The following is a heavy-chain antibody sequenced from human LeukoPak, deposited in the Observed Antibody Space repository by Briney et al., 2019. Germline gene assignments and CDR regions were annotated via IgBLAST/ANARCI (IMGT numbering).Heavy chain of an antibody. V-gene: IGHV3-23*01. CDR3: AKAPGGGNWN. CDR2: ISGSGRGGT. J-gene: IGHJ4*02. D-gene: IGHD1-20*01. CDR1: GFTFSSYS. Sequence: PGGSLRLSCAASGFTFSSYSMNWVRQAPGKGLEWVSVISGSGRGGTNYADSVKGRFTISRDNSKNTLYLQMNSLRVEDTAIYYCAKAPGGGNWNWGQGTLVTVSS.